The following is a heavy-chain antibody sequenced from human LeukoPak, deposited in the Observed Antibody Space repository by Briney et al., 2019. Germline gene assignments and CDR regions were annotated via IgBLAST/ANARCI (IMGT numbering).Heavy chain of an antibody. CDR1: GFTFSTYS. CDR2: ISSSSRFI. Sequence: GRSLRLFCAASGFTFSTYSINCVRQAPGKGLEWVSCISSSSRFIYYAGSVKGRFTISRDNAKNSLYLQMNSLRAEDTAVYFCARGGRIDDSVGYYSWDYWGQGTLVTVSS. J-gene: IGHJ4*02. V-gene: IGHV3-21*01. D-gene: IGHD3-22*01. CDR3: ARGGRIDDSVGYYSWDY.